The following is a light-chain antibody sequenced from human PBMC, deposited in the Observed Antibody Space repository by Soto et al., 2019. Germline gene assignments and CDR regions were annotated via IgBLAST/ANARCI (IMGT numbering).Light chain of an antibody. J-gene: IGLJ1*01. V-gene: IGLV2-14*01. CDR3: SSYTSSSTYV. Sequence: QSALTQPASVSGSPGQSITISCTGTSRVFAGSNYVSWYQQHPGKAPKLMIYDVSNRPSGVSNRFSGSKSGNTASLTISGLQAEDEADYYCSSYTSSSTYVFGTGTKVNVL. CDR1: SRVFAGSNY. CDR2: DVS.